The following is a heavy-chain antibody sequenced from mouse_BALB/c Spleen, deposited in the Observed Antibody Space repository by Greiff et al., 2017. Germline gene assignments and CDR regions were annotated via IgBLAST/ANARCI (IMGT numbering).Heavy chain of an antibody. CDR3: ARSGPGYGDVDWCFDV. J-gene: IGHJ1*01. Sequence: VQLQQPGAELVKPGASVKLSCTASGFNIKDTYMHWVKQRPEQGLEWIGRIDPANGNTKYDPKFQGKATITADTSSNTAYLQLSSLTSEDTAVYYCARSGPGYGDVDWCFDVWGAGTAVTVSS. D-gene: IGHD1-2*01. V-gene: IGHV14-3*02. CDR1: GFNIKDTY. CDR2: IDPANGNT.